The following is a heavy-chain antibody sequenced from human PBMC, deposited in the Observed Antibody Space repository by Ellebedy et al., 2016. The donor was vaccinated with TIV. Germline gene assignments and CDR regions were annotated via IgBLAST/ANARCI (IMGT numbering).Heavy chain of an antibody. J-gene: IGHJ4*02. Sequence: GGSLRLSCAASGFTFSSYSMNWVRQAPGKGLEWVSYISSSSSTIYYADSVKGRFTISRDNAKNSLYLQMNSLRAEDTAVYYCAREGYNGYDSYFDYWGQGTLVTVSS. CDR3: AREGYNGYDSYFDY. D-gene: IGHD5-12*01. V-gene: IGHV3-48*04. CDR1: GFTFSSYS. CDR2: ISSSSSTI.